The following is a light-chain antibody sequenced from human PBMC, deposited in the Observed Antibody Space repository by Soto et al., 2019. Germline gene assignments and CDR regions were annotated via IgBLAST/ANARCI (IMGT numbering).Light chain of an antibody. CDR3: QPYNNWPPMYT. CDR1: QSVSSN. Sequence: EIVMTQSPATLSVSPGERATLSCRASQSVSSNLAWYQQKPGQAPRLLIYGASTRATGIPARFSGSGSGTEFTLTISSLQSEDCAVYYCQPYNNWPPMYTFGQGTQGDIK. V-gene: IGKV3-15*01. CDR2: GAS. J-gene: IGKJ2*01.